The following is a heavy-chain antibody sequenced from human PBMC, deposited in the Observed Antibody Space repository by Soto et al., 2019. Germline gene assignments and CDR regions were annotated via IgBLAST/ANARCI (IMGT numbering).Heavy chain of an antibody. CDR1: GYTFTSYG. CDR3: ARDHCSSTSCYVTPYYYYGMDV. V-gene: IGHV1-18*01. Sequence: ASVKVSCKASGYTFTSYGIIWVLLAPGQGLEWMGWISAYNGNTNYAQKLQCRVTMTTDTSTSTAYMELRSLRSDDTAVYYCARDHCSSTSCYVTPYYYYGMDVWGQGTTVTVSS. CDR2: ISAYNGNT. D-gene: IGHD2-2*01. J-gene: IGHJ6*02.